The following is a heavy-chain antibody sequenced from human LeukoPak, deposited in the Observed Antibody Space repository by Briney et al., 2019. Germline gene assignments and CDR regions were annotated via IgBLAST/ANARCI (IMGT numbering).Heavy chain of an antibody. D-gene: IGHD1-26*01. J-gene: IGHJ4*02. V-gene: IGHV3-30*04. CDR3: ARGGSGIYFDY. CDR2: ISYDGSNK. CDR1: GFTFSSYA. Sequence: GGSLRLSCAASGFTFSSYAMHWVRQAPGKGLEWVAVISYDGSNKYYADFVKGRFTITRDNSKNTLYLQKNSLRAEDTAVYYCARGGSGIYFDYWGQGTLVTVSS.